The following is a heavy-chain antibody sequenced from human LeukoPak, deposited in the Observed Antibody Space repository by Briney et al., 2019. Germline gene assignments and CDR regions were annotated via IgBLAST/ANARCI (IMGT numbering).Heavy chain of an antibody. CDR3: ARAYRPLIYFDS. Sequence: PPGTLSLTCTDSGGSISSYYWSWIPQPPGKRLGGMAHIYYSVSTNYTPSPRSRVTISVDTSKNQFSLKLSSVTAADTAVYYCARAYRPLIYFDSSGEGTLVTASS. D-gene: IGHD1-26*01. V-gene: IGHV4-59*01. CDR1: GGSISSYY. CDR2: IYYSVST. J-gene: IGHJ4*02.